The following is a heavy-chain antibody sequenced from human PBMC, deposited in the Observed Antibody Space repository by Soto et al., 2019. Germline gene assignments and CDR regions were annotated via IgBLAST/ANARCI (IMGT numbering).Heavy chain of an antibody. J-gene: IGHJ4*02. CDR3: ARGGDRGYSGYDSLHVPDY. CDR2: IYHSGST. CDR1: GGSISSSNW. V-gene: IGHV4-4*02. D-gene: IGHD5-12*01. Sequence: QVQLQESGPGLVKPSGTLSLTCAVSGGSISSSNWWSWVRQPPGKGLEWIGEIYHSGSTNYNPSLKSRLTISVDKSKNQFARKLSPVTAPDTAVYYCARGGDRGYSGYDSLHVPDYWGQGTLVTVSS.